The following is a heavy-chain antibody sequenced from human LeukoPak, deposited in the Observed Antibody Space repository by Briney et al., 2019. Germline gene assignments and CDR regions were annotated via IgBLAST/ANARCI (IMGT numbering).Heavy chain of an antibody. Sequence: GGSLRLSCAASGFTFTNYGMHWVRQAPGKGLEWVAVVWFDGTNKYYADSVKGRFTISRDNSKNTVYLQMNSLRAEDTAIYYCARDHVIKQAPPGYWGQGTLVTVSS. CDR2: VWFDGTNK. D-gene: IGHD3-10*01. CDR3: ARDHVIKQAPPGY. V-gene: IGHV3-33*01. CDR1: GFTFTNYG. J-gene: IGHJ4*02.